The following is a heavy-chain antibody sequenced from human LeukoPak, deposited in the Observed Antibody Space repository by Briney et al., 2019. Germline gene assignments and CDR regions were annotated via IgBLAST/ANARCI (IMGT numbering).Heavy chain of an antibody. CDR2: VSGSGDTT. D-gene: IGHD2-2*01. CDR3: AKNAGLPYCTSTSCPLDP. Sequence: GGSLRLSRAASGFTFSNYAMNWVRQAPGKGLEWVSAVSGSGDTTHYADSVEGRFTISRDNSKKTLYLQMNSLRAEDTALYYCAKNAGLPYCTSTSCPLDPCGQGTLVSVSS. J-gene: IGHJ5*02. CDR1: GFTFSNYA. V-gene: IGHV3-23*01.